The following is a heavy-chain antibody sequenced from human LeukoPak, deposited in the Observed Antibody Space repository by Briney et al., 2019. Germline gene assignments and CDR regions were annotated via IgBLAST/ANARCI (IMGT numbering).Heavy chain of an antibody. J-gene: IGHJ4*02. Sequence: PGGSLRLSCVGSGFTFSSYWMSWVRQVPGKGLEGVANMKQDGREKNYVDSVKGRFTISRDNAKNSGYLQMNSLRVEDTAVYYCAKEFRGSGGWTPFGHWGQGTPVTASP. CDR1: GFTFSSYW. CDR2: MKQDGREK. V-gene: IGHV3-7*03. CDR3: AKEFRGSGGWTPFGH. D-gene: IGHD6-19*01.